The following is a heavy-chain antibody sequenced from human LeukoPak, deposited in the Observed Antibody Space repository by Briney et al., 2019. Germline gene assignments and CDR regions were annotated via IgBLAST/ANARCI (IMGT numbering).Heavy chain of an antibody. CDR2: IYPDSGGT. J-gene: IGHJ4*02. D-gene: IGHD3-10*01. CDR1: GYTFTDYY. CDR3: ARGRSDYYLDS. Sequence: ASLKVSCKASGYTFTDYYMHWVRQAPGHGLEWMGWIYPDSGGTNYAQKFQGRVTMTRDTSISTAYMGLSRLTSDDTAVHYCARGRSDYYLDSWGQGTLVTVSS. V-gene: IGHV1-2*02.